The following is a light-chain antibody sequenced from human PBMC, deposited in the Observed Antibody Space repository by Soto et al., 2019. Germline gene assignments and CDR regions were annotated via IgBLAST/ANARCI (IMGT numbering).Light chain of an antibody. V-gene: IGLV2-14*03. CDR1: SSDIGAYDY. J-gene: IGLJ2*01. CDR2: EVR. Sequence: QSVLTQPASVSGSPGQSITISCTGTSSDIGAYDYVSWFQQYSGKAPTLIIYEVRFRPSGVSSRFSGSKSGNTASLTISGLQTEEDAYYYCGSYASATLIFGGGTKLTVL. CDR3: GSYASATLI.